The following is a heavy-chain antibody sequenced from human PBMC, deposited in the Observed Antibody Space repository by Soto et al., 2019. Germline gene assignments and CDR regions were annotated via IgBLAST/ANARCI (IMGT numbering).Heavy chain of an antibody. CDR2: INHSGST. V-gene: IGHV4-34*01. CDR3: VCVGRIAAAGDIDY. Sequence: SETLSLTCAVYGGSFSGYYWSWIRQPPGKGLEWIGEINHSGSTNYNPSLKSRVTISVDTSKNQFSLKLSSVTAADTAVYYCVCVGRIAAAGDIDYWGQGILLTVFS. D-gene: IGHD6-13*01. J-gene: IGHJ4*02. CDR1: GGSFSGYY.